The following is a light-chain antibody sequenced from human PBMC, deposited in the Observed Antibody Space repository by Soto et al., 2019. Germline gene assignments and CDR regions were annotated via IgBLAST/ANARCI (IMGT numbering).Light chain of an antibody. J-gene: IGLJ1*01. CDR2: DVT. Sequence: QSALTQPRSVSGSPGQSVTISCTGSSSDVGDYNYVSWYQQHPGKVPKLMIYDVTKRPSGVPDRFSGSKSGNTASLIISGLQAEDEADYYCCSFAGSNTLYVFGTGT. CDR1: SSDVGDYNY. CDR3: CSFAGSNTLYV. V-gene: IGLV2-11*01.